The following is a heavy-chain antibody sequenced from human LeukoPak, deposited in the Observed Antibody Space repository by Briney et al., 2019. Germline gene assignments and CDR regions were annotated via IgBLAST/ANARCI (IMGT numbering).Heavy chain of an antibody. CDR1: DFSFITYA. CDR3: ARDSSMLRGPLVIYYFDF. V-gene: IGHV3-23*01. J-gene: IGHJ4*02. CDR2: ISGGGDAT. D-gene: IGHD3-10*01. Sequence: GGSLRLSCAASDFSFITYAMSWVRQAPGKGLEWVSTISGGGDATYYADSVEGRFTISRDNSKNTVYLQMNSLRVEHTAVYYCARDSSMLRGPLVIYYFDFWGQGTLVTVSS.